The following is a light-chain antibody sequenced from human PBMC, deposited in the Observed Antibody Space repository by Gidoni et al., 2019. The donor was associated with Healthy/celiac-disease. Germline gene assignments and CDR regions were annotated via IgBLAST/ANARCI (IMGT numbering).Light chain of an antibody. V-gene: IGKV3-11*01. CDR3: QQRSNWPRT. CDR2: DAS. J-gene: IGKJ1*01. Sequence: ELVLKQSPATLSLSPGERATLSCRASQSVSSYLAWYQQTPGQAPRLLIYDASNRATGIPARFSGSGSGTDFTLTISSLEPEDFSVYYCQQRSNWPRTFGQGTKVEIK. CDR1: QSVSSY.